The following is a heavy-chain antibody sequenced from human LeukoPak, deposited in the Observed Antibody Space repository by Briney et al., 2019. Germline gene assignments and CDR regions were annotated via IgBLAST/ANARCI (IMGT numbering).Heavy chain of an antibody. J-gene: IGHJ4*02. V-gene: IGHV4-34*01. CDR2: IYHSGST. CDR1: GGSFSGYY. Sequence: SETLSLTCAVYGGSFSGYYWSWIRQPPGKGLEWIGSIYHSGSTYYNPSLKSRVTISIDTSKNQFSLKLSSVTAADTAVYYCARANYYGSGSYISRGQIFDYWGQGTLVTVSS. CDR3: ARANYYGSGSYISRGQIFDY. D-gene: IGHD3-10*01.